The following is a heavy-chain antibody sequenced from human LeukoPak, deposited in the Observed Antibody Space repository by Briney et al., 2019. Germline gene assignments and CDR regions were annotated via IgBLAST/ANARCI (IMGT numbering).Heavy chain of an antibody. CDR1: GFTFSSYG. CDR2: ISYDGSNK. Sequence: GGSLRLSCAASGFTFSSYGMHWVRQAPGKGLEWVAVISYDGSNKYYADSVKGRFTISRDNSKNTLYLQMNSLRAEDTAVYYCAKNAHYQGYSYGGIDYWGQGTLVTVSS. CDR3: AKNAHYQGYSYGGIDY. J-gene: IGHJ4*02. V-gene: IGHV3-30*18. D-gene: IGHD5-18*01.